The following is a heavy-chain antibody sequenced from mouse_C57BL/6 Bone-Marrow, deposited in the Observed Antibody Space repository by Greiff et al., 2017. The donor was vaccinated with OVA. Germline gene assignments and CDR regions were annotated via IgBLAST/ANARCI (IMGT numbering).Heavy chain of an antibody. D-gene: IGHD4-1*01. J-gene: IGHJ2*01. V-gene: IGHV1-19*01. Sequence: DVQLQESGPVLVKPGASVKMSCKASGYTFTDYYMNWVKQSHGKSLEWIGVINPYNGGTSYNQKFKGKATLTVDKSSSTAYMERNSLTSRDSAVYYCARLGPKGYFDYWGQGTTLTVSS. CDR3: ARLGPKGYFDY. CDR2: INPYNGGT. CDR1: GYTFTDYY.